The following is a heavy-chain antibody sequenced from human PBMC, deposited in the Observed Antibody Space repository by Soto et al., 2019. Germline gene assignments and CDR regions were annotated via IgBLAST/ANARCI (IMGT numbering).Heavy chain of an antibody. D-gene: IGHD5-12*01. CDR1: GFTFSDYY. Sequence: QVQLVESGGGLVKPGGSLRLSCVASGFTFSDYYMSWIRQAPGKGLEWVSYISSSSSYTNYADSVKGRFTISRDNAKNSLYLQMNSLRAVDTAVYYCARDHHRYSGYDYVDYWGQGTLVTVSS. CDR2: ISSSSSYT. J-gene: IGHJ4*02. CDR3: ARDHHRYSGYDYVDY. V-gene: IGHV3-11*05.